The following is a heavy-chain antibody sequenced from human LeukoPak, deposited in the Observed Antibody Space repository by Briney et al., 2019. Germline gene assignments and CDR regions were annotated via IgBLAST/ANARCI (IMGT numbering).Heavy chain of an antibody. J-gene: IGHJ4*02. CDR3: AGGYYYDSSGYYSPEY. Sequence: GASVKVSCKASGYTFTSYAMHWVRQAPGQRLEWMGWINAGNGNTKYSQKFQGRVTITRDTSASTAYMELSSLRSEDMAVYYCAGGYYYDSSGYYSPEYWGQGTLVTVSS. CDR2: INAGNGNT. D-gene: IGHD3-22*01. CDR1: GYTFTSYA. V-gene: IGHV1-3*03.